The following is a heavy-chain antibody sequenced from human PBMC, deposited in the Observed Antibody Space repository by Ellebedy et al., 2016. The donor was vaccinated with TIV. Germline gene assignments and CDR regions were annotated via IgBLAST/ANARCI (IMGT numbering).Heavy chain of an antibody. Sequence: GGSLRLSCAASGFTFSSYWMTWVRQAPGKGLEWVANIKQDGSHKNYVDSVKGRFTISRDNAKNSLSLQMNSLRAEDTAVYYCARTTAVAGTYYYGMDVWGQGTTVTVSS. CDR1: GFTFSSYW. CDR2: IKQDGSHK. CDR3: ARTTAVAGTYYYGMDV. D-gene: IGHD6-19*01. V-gene: IGHV3-7*03. J-gene: IGHJ6*02.